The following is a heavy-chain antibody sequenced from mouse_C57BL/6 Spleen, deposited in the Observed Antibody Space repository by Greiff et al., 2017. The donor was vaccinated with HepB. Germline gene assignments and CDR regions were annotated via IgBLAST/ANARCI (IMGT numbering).Heavy chain of an antibody. Sequence: EVKLVESGGGLVKPGGSLKLSCAASGFTFSDYGMHLVRQASEKGLEWVAYISSGSSTIYYADTVKGRFTIPRDNAKNTLFLQMTSLRSEDTAMYYCARDARRDYWGQGTSVTVSS. CDR1: GFTFSDYG. V-gene: IGHV5-17*01. J-gene: IGHJ4*01. CDR3: ARDARRDY. CDR2: ISSGSSTI.